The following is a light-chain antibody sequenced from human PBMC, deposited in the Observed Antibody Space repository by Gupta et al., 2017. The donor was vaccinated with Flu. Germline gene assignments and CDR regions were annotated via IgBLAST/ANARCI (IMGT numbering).Light chain of an antibody. V-gene: IGKV4-1*01. CDR3: QQCYSRSLT. CDR2: WAS. Sequence: DIVMTQSPDSVAVSLGERATITCKSSQSVLDNSNNKNYLAWYQQKPGQPPKLLIYWASTRESGVPDRFSGSGSGTDFTLTISSLQAEDVAVYYCQQCYSRSLTFGGGTRVEIK. CDR1: QSVLDNSNNKNY. J-gene: IGKJ4*01.